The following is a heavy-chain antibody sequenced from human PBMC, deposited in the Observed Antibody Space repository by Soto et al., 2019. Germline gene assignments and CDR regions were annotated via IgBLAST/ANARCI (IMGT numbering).Heavy chain of an antibody. V-gene: IGHV3-66*01. J-gene: IGHJ4*02. CDR3: ARGLYSGWHYFDY. D-gene: IGHD5-12*01. CDR2: IYSGGST. CDR1: GFTVSSNY. Sequence: PGGSLRLSCAASGFTVSSNYMSWVRQAPGKGLEWVSVIYSGGSTYYADSVKGRFTISRDNSKNTLYLQMNSLRAEDTAVYYCARGLYSGWHYFDYWGQGTLLTVSS.